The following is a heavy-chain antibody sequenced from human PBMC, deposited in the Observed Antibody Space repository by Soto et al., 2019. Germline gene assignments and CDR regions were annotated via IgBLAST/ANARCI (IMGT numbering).Heavy chain of an antibody. J-gene: IGHJ4*02. V-gene: IGHV3-48*01. CDR2: ITSDERTI. D-gene: IGHD6-6*01. CDR1: GFTFRVYS. Sequence: PGGSLRLSCSASGFTFRVYSMNWVRQAPGKGLEWVSYITSDERTIHYADSVKGRFTISRDNSKNTLYLQMNSLRAEDTAVYYCAKRSSSSTFDYWGQGTLVTVSS. CDR3: AKRSSSSTFDY.